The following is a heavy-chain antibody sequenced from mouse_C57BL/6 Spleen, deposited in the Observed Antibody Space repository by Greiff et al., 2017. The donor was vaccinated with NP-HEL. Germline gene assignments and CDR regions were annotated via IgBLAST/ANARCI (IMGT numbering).Heavy chain of an antibody. D-gene: IGHD2-3*01. J-gene: IGHJ3*01. V-gene: IGHV1-77*01. CDR3: AREIYDGYYAWFAY. CDR2: IGPGSGST. Sequence: QVQLQQSGAELVKPGASVKISCKASGYTFTDYYINWVKQRPGQGLEWIGKIGPGSGSTYYNEKFKGKATLTADKSSSTAYMQLSSLTSEDSAVYFWAREIYDGYYAWFAYWGQGTLVTVSA. CDR1: GYTFTDYY.